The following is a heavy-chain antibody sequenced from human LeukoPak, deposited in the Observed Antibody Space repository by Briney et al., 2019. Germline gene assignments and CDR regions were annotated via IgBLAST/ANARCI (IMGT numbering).Heavy chain of an antibody. CDR3: ARGRSYSNYRIGGFDP. Sequence: PSETLSLTCAVYGGSFSGYYWSWIRHPPGKGLEWIGEINLSGSTNYNPSLKSRVTISVDTSTNQFSLKLSSVTAADTAVYYCARGRSYSNYRIGGFDPWGQGTLVTVSS. V-gene: IGHV4-34*01. J-gene: IGHJ5*02. D-gene: IGHD4-11*01. CDR2: INLSGST. CDR1: GGSFSGYY.